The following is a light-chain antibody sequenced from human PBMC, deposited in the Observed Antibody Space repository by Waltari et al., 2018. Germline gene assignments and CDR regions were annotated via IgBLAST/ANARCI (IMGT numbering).Light chain of an antibody. CDR2: AAS. CDR1: QGINSY. CDR3: QQLHTYPIT. Sequence: DIQLTQSPSFLSASVGDSVTITCRASQGINSYLAWYQQNPGKAPKLLIYAASTLQSGVPSRFSGSESGTEFTLTISSLQPEDFATYYCQQLHTYPITFGQGTLLEIK. V-gene: IGKV1-9*01. J-gene: IGKJ5*01.